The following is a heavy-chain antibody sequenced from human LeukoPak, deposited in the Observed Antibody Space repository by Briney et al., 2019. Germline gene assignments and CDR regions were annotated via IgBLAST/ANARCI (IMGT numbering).Heavy chain of an antibody. V-gene: IGHV1-2*02. CDR1: GYTFTGYY. J-gene: IGHJ3*02. CDR3: ARKRQLDAFDI. Sequence: ASVMVFCMASGYTFTGYYMHWVRQAPGQGLQFMGWINPNSGGTNYAQTFQGRVTMTRDTSISTAYMELSRLRADDTAVYYCARKRQLDAFDIWGQGTMVTVSS. CDR2: INPNSGGT. D-gene: IGHD6-13*01.